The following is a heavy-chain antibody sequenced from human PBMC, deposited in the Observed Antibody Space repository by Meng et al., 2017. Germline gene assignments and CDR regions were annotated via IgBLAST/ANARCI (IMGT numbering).Heavy chain of an antibody. V-gene: IGHV3-21*01. CDR3: ARAMGSGIYGIDY. J-gene: IGHJ4*02. Sequence: GESLKISCAASGFTFSSYSMNWVRQAPGKGLEWVSSISSSSSYIYSADSVKGRFTISRDNAKNSLYLQMNSLRAEDTAVYYCARAMGSGIYGIDYWGQGKLVNGAS. CDR1: GFTFSSYS. CDR2: ISSSSSYI. D-gene: IGHD3-10*01.